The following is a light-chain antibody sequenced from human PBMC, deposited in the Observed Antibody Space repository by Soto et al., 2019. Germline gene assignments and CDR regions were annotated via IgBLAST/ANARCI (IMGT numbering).Light chain of an antibody. Sequence: QSVLTQPASVSASPGQSITIFCTGTSSDVGTYDDVSWYRQHPGKGPKLLIYEVTNRPSGVSNRFSGSKSGNTASLTISGLQAEDEADYYCSSYTISSTYVFGSGTKVTVL. CDR2: EVT. CDR1: SSDVGTYDD. J-gene: IGLJ1*01. V-gene: IGLV2-14*01. CDR3: SSYTISSTYV.